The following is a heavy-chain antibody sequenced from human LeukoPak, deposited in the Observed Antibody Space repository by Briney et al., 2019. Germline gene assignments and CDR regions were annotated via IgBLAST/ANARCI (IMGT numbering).Heavy chain of an antibody. CDR2: IRYDGSNK. J-gene: IGHJ4*02. D-gene: IGHD3-22*01. V-gene: IGHV3-30*02. CDR3: AKPLSDYYDKGFDY. CDR1: GFTFSSYG. Sequence: GGSLRLSCAASGFTFSSYGMHWVRQAPGKGLEWVAFIRYDGSNKYYADSVKGRFIISRDNSQNTLYLQMNSLRAEDTAVYYCAKPLSDYYDKGFDYWGQGTLVTVSS.